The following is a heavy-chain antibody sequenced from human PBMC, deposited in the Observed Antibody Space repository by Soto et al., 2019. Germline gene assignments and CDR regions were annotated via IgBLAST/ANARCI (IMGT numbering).Heavy chain of an antibody. CDR3: ARDRQFSHPRGGMDV. CDR1: GFTFSSYG. J-gene: IGHJ6*02. V-gene: IGHV3-33*01. CDR2: IWYDGSNK. D-gene: IGHD3-10*01. Sequence: PGGSLRLSCAASGFTFSSYGMHWVRQAPGKGLEWVAVIWYDGSNKYYADSVKGRFTISRDNSKNTLYLQMNSLRAEDTAVYYCARDRQFSHPRGGMDVWGQGTTVTVSS.